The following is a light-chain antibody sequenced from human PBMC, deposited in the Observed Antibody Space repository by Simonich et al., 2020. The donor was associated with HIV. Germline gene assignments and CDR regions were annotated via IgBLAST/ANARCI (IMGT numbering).Light chain of an antibody. V-gene: IGLV3-10*01. CDR2: EDS. CDR3: YSTDSSCNHRV. Sequence: SYELTQPPSVSVSPGQTARITCSGDALPKEHAYWYQQKSGQAPVLVIYEDSERPSGIPERFSGSSTGTMATLTISGAQVEDEGDYYCYSTDSSCNHRVFGGGTKLTVL. J-gene: IGLJ3*02. CDR1: ALPKEH.